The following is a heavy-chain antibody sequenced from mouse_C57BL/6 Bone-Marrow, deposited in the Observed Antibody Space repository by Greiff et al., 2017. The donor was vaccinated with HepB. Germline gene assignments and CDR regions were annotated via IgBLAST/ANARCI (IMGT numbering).Heavy chain of an antibody. Sequence: VQLQQSGAELVKPGASVKMSCKASGYTFTSYWITWVKQRPGQGLEWIGDIYPGSGSTNYNEKFKSKATLTVDTSSSTAYMQLSSLTSEDSAVYYCAREDGYYVYWYFDVWGTGTTVTVSS. D-gene: IGHD2-3*01. CDR2: IYPGSGST. V-gene: IGHV1-55*01. CDR3: AREDGYYVYWYFDV. CDR1: GYTFTSYW. J-gene: IGHJ1*03.